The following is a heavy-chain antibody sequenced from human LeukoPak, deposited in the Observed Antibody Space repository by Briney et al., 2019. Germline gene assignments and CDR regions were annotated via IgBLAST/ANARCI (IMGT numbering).Heavy chain of an antibody. CDR3: ARDLEV. J-gene: IGHJ4*02. V-gene: IGHV1-2*06. CDR1: GYNFTEYY. Sequence: GASVQVSCKASGYNFTEYYMHWVRQAPGQGLEWMGRTNPNSGGTSYAQNSQGRVTMTRDTSISTAYMELSRLRSDDTAIYYCARDLEVWGQGTLVAVSS. CDR2: TNPNSGGT.